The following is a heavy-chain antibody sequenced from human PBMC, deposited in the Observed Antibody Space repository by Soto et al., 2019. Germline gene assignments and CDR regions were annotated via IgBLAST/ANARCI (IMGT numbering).Heavy chain of an antibody. Sequence: GGSLRLSCAASGFTFSGSAMHWVRQASGKGLEWVGRIRSKANSYATAYAASVKGRFTISRDDSKNTAYLQMNSLKTEDTAVYYCTPVKYDFWSGYYTKYYYYYYYMDVWGKGTTVTVSS. D-gene: IGHD3-3*01. CDR3: TPVKYDFWSGYYTKYYYYYYYMDV. J-gene: IGHJ6*03. V-gene: IGHV3-73*01. CDR2: IRSKANSYAT. CDR1: GFTFSGSA.